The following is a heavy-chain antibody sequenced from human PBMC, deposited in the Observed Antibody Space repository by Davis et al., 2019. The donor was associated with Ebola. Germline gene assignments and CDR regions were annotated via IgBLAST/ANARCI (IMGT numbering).Heavy chain of an antibody. D-gene: IGHD6-13*01. CDR2: INHSGGT. Sequence: MPSETLSLTCAVYGGSFSGYYWSWIRQPPGKGLEWIGEINHSGGTNYSPSLKSRVTVSVDTSKNQFSLSLRSVTAADTAVYYCARGLGEQQTYDSWGQGNLVTVSS. V-gene: IGHV4-34*01. CDR1: GGSFSGYY. J-gene: IGHJ4*02. CDR3: ARGLGEQQTYDS.